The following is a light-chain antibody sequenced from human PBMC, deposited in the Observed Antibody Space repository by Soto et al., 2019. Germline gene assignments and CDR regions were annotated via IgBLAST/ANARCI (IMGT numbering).Light chain of an antibody. V-gene: IGLV2-14*03. Sequence: QSALTQPASVSGSPGQSIAISCTGTSNDVGGYNYVTWYQQHPGKAPKLMIYDVSNRPSGVSDRFSGSKSGNTASLTISGLQAEDEGDYYCNSYTSSSTYVFGTGTKLTVL. CDR2: DVS. CDR3: NSYTSSSTYV. CDR1: SNDVGGYNY. J-gene: IGLJ1*01.